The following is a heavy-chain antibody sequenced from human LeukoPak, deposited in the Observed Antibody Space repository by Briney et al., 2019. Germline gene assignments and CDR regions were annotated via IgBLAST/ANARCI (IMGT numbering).Heavy chain of an antibody. CDR3: AREGGFYRPLDY. D-gene: IGHD3-3*01. V-gene: IGHV4-34*01. CDR2: VHLDGRT. Sequence: SETLSLTCAVYGGSFSGYYWSWIRQPPGKGLEWIGEVHLDGRTNYNPSLTGRLTMSVDLYENHISLKVTSVTAADTAVYYCAREGGFYRPLDYSGQGTLVTVSS. CDR1: GGSFSGYY. J-gene: IGHJ4*02.